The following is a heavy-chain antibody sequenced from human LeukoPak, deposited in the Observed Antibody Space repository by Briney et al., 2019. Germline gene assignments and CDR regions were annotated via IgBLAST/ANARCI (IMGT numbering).Heavy chain of an antibody. CDR2: ISAYNGNT. CDR3: ARVGVVPYCSSTSCYRGGAFDI. D-gene: IGHD2-2*02. V-gene: IGHV1-18*01. J-gene: IGHJ3*02. CDR1: GYTFTSYG. Sequence: GASVKVSCKASGYTFTSYGISWVRQAPGQGLEWMGWISAYNGNTNYAQKLQGRVTMTTDTSTSTAYMELRSLRSDDTAVYYCARVGVVPYCSSTSCYRGGAFDIWGQGTMVTVSS.